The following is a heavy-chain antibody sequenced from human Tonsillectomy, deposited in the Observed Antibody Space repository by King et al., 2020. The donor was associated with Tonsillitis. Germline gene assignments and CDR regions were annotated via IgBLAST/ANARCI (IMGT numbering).Heavy chain of an antibody. J-gene: IGHJ4*02. CDR3: ARGPGRLRPGNWGYYFEY. CDR1: GFTFSSYG. V-gene: IGHV3-33*05. Sequence: QVQLVESGGGVVQPGRSLRLSCAASGFTFSSYGMHWVRQAPGKGLEWVAGVSYDGSNLYFTDSGGGRFIISRDNSENTLYLQMNRLRAEDTAVYYCARGPGRLRPGNWGYYFEYWGQGALVTVSS. CDR2: VSYDGSNL. D-gene: IGHD7-27*01.